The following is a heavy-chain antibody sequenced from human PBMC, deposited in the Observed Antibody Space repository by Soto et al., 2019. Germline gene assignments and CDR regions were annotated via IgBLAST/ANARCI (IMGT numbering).Heavy chain of an antibody. CDR3: ARGVPLQRRRSTFDY. V-gene: IGHV4-34*01. CDR1: GGSFSGYY. J-gene: IGHJ4*02. D-gene: IGHD4-4*01. Sequence: PSETLSLTCAVYGGSFSGYYWSWIRQPPGKGLEWIGEINHSGSTNYNPSLKSRVTISVDTFKNQFSLMLSSVTAADLVVYYCARGVPLQRRRSTFDYWGQGTLVTVSS. CDR2: INHSGST.